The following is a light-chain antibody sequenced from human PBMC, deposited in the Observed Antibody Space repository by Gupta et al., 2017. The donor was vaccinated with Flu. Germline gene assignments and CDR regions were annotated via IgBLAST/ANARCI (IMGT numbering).Light chain of an antibody. Sequence: ITSSSTGTSSDVGGCNYVSWYQQHPGKAPNLRIVVVRNRPSGVSNRFSCSKSGTTASPTITGLQAEDEADDYCNSYASTSTLVVFGGGTKLTVL. CDR2: VVR. CDR1: SSDVGGCNY. J-gene: IGLJ2*01. V-gene: IGLV2-14*04. CDR3: NSYASTSTLVV.